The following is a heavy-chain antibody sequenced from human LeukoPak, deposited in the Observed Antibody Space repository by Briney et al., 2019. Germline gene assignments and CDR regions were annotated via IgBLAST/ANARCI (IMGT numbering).Heavy chain of an antibody. CDR2: IKRDGTEK. Sequence: PGGSLRLSCAASRFTFNTYWMSWVRQAPGKGLEWVATIKRDGTEKYYVDPVKGRFTISRDNTKNSLYLQMNSLRVEDTAVYYCARHGYSIHVLEYWGQGTLVTVSS. V-gene: IGHV3-7*01. J-gene: IGHJ4*02. CDR1: RFTFNTYW. D-gene: IGHD5-24*01. CDR3: ARHGYSIHVLEY.